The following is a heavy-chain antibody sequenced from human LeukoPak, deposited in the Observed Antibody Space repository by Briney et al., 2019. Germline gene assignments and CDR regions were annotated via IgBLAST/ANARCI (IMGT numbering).Heavy chain of an antibody. CDR2: FDAEDGET. D-gene: IGHD3-22*01. CDR1: GYTLTELS. V-gene: IGHV1-24*01. J-gene: IGHJ4*02. Sequence: GASVKVSWKVSGYTLTELSMHWVRQAPGKGLEWMGGFDAEDGETIYAQKFQGRVTMTEDTSTDTAYMELSSLTSEDTAVYYCATDGNYYDSSGYYKRWGQGTLVTVSS. CDR3: ATDGNYYDSSGYYKR.